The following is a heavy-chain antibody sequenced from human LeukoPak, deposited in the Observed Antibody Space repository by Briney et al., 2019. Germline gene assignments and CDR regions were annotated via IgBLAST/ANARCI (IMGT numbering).Heavy chain of an antibody. CDR3: ARPLQSGSFSGFDY. D-gene: IGHD1-26*01. CDR2: IYPGDSDT. J-gene: IGHJ4*02. CDR1: GYSFTTYW. Sequence: GESLKISCKASGYSFTTYWIAWVRQMPGKGLEWMGIIYPGDSDTRYSPSFQGQVTISADKSISTAYLRWSTLKASDTAMYYCARPLQSGSFSGFDYWGQGTLVTVSS. V-gene: IGHV5-51*01.